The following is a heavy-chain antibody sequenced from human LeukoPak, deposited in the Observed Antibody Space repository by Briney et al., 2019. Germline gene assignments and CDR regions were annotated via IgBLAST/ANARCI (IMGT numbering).Heavy chain of an antibody. CDR3: ALLGPEDSSWYGGAFDI. Sequence: ASVTVSCKASGYTFTSYGISWVRQAPGQGLEWMGWISAYNGNTNYAQKLQGRVTMTTDISTSTAYMELRSLRSDDTAVYYCALLGPEDSSWYGGAFDIWGQGTMVTVSS. J-gene: IGHJ3*02. CDR2: ISAYNGNT. CDR1: GYTFTSYG. D-gene: IGHD6-13*01. V-gene: IGHV1-18*01.